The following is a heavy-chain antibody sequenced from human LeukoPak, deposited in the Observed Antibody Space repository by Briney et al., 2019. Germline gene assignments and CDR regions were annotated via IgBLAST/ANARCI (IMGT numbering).Heavy chain of an antibody. CDR2: IIPILGIA. J-gene: IGHJ4*02. Sequence: GASVKVSCKASGYTFTSYGISWVRQAPGQGLEWMGRIIPILGIANYAQKFQGRVTITADESTTTAYMELRRLTSEDTAMYYCARGLGTRWFFDYWGQGTLVTVSS. D-gene: IGHD1-1*01. CDR1: GYTFTSYG. CDR3: ARGLGTRWFFDY. V-gene: IGHV1-69*04.